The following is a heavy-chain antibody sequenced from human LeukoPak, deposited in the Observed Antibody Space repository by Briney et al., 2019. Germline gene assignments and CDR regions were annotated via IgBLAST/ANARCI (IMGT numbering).Heavy chain of an antibody. V-gene: IGHV3-23*01. D-gene: IGHD3-3*01. Sequence: PGGSLRLSCAASGFTFSSYAMSWVRQAPGKGLEWVSAISGSGGSTYYADSVKGRFTISRDNSKNTLYLQMDSLSAEDTAVYYCVKGITSHDFFSRGEWGQGTLVTVSS. J-gene: IGHJ4*02. CDR3: VKGITSHDFFSRGE. CDR2: ISGSGGST. CDR1: GFTFSSYA.